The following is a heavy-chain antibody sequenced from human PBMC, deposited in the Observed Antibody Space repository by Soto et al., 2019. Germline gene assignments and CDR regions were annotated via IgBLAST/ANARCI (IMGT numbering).Heavy chain of an antibody. CDR2: IIPIFGTA. Sequence: GASVKVSCQASGGTFSSYAISWVRQAPGQGLEWMGGIIPIFGTANYAQKFQGRVTITADESTSTAYMELSSLRSEDTAVYYCATPIVVVPAASFYYYYGMDVWGQGTTVTVSS. CDR1: GGTFSSYA. D-gene: IGHD2-2*01. CDR3: ATPIVVVPAASFYYYYGMDV. V-gene: IGHV1-69*13. J-gene: IGHJ6*02.